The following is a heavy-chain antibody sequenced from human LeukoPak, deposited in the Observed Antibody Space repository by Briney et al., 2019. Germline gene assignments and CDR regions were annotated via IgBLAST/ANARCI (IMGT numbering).Heavy chain of an antibody. Sequence: SGGSLRLSCAASGFTFSSYSMNWVRQAPGKGLEWVGRIKSKTDGGTTDYAAPVKGRFTISRDDSKNTLYLQMNSLKTEDTAVYYCTTDLVVVIARDYWGQGTLVTVSS. CDR2: IKSKTDGGTT. D-gene: IGHD2-21*01. J-gene: IGHJ4*02. CDR3: TTDLVVVIARDY. V-gene: IGHV3-15*01. CDR1: GFTFSSYS.